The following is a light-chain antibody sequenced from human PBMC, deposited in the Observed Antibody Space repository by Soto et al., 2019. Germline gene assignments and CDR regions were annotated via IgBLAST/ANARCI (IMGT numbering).Light chain of an antibody. CDR2: EVS. CDR1: SSDVGGYDY. J-gene: IGLJ1*01. V-gene: IGLV2-14*01. Sequence: QSVLTQPASVSGSPGQSITISCTGTSSDVGGYDYVSWYQLHPGKAPKLMVFEVSNRPSGVSYRFSGSKSGNTASLTISGLQAEDEADYFCSSYSIGTAHLFGTGTKVTVL. CDR3: SSYSIGTAHL.